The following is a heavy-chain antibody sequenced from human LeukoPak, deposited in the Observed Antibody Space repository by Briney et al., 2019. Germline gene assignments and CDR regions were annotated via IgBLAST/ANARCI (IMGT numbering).Heavy chain of an antibody. CDR1: GDTFTGYY. D-gene: IGHD5-18*01. J-gene: IGHJ4*02. V-gene: IGHV1-2*02. Sequence: ASVKVSCKASGDTFTGYYMHWVRQAPGQGLEWMGWINPNSGGTNYAQKFQGRVTMTRDTSISTAYMELSRLRSDDTAVYYCARDSAPGDTYGLLGIDSWGQGTLVTVSS. CDR2: INPNSGGT. CDR3: ARDSAPGDTYGLLGIDS.